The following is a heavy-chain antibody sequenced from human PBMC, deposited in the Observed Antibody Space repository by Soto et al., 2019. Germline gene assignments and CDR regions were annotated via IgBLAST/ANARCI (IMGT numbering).Heavy chain of an antibody. J-gene: IGHJ4*02. V-gene: IGHV3-7*04. Sequence: EVQLVESGGGLVQPGGSLRLSCAASGFTFSSYWMSWVRQAPGKGLEWVANIKQGGSEKYYVDSVKGRFTISRDNAKNSLYQQINSLRAEDTAVYYCARDLASTTIPNYWGQGTLVTVSS. CDR1: GFTFSSYW. CDR3: ARDLASTTIPNY. D-gene: IGHD4-17*01. CDR2: IKQGGSEK.